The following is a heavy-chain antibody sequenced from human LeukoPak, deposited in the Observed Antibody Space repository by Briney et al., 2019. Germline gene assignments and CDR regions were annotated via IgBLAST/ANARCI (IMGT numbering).Heavy chain of an antibody. D-gene: IGHD2-2*01. CDR1: RGTLSQHS. Sequence: SVTVPRMDSRGTLSQHSISWLRQAPGEALEWMGGIIPIFGTANYAQKFQGRVTITADESTSTAYMELSSLRSEDTAVYYCAREGVVAAFDIWGQGTMVTVSS. CDR3: AREGVVAAFDI. J-gene: IGHJ3*02. V-gene: IGHV1-69*13. CDR2: IIPIFGTA.